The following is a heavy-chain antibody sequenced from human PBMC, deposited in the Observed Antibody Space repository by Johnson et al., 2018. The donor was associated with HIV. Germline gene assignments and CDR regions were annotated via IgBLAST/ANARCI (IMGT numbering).Heavy chain of an antibody. CDR1: GFSFSDYY. CDR2: ISSSGSTI. D-gene: IGHD6-13*01. Sequence: VQLVESGGGLVKPGKSLRLSCAASGFSFSDYYMSWIRQAPGKGLEWVSFISSSGSTIYYADSVKGRFTISRDNAKNSLYLQMDNLRTEDTAVYYCARDGVYSSPHDAFDIWGQGTMVTVSS. J-gene: IGHJ3*02. CDR3: ARDGVYSSPHDAFDI. V-gene: IGHV3-11*01.